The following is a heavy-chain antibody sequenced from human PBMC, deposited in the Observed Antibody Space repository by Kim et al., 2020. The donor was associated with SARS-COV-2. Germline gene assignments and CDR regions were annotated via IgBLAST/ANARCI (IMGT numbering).Heavy chain of an antibody. J-gene: IGHJ4*02. CDR1: GFTFSRYW. CDR2: ISGDGRTT. Sequence: GGSLRLSCVASGFTFSRYWMHWVRQVPGKGLEWLSQISGDGRTTTYADSVKGRFTISRDNVKNTVDVQMNSLRAEDAAIYYCVSDLMDSGSNRRNYWGQG. D-gene: IGHD1-26*01. CDR3: VSDLMDSGSNRRNY. V-gene: IGHV3-74*01.